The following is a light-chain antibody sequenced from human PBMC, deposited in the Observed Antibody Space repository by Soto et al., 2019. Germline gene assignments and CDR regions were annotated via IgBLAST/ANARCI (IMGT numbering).Light chain of an antibody. CDR3: FSYAGSSTAYV. J-gene: IGLJ1*01. CDR2: EGS. Sequence: QPASVSGSPGQSITISCTGTSSDVGSYNLVSWYQQHPGKAPKLMIYEGSKRPSGVSNRFSGSKSGNTASLTISGLQAEDEADYYCFSYAGSSTAYVFGTGTKLTVL. V-gene: IGLV2-23*01. CDR1: SSDVGSYNL.